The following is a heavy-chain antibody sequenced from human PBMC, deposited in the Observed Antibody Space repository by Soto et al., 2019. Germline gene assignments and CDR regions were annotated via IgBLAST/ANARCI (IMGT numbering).Heavy chain of an antibody. V-gene: IGHV3-23*01. CDR2: FSGSDGST. CDR1: GFTFSSDA. J-gene: IGHJ4*02. CDR3: AKDGWDF. Sequence: GGSLRLSCAASGFTFSSDAMSWVRQPPWKGLEWVSAISGSGWVSAFSGSDGSTYYADSVKGRFTISRDNSKNTLYLQMNSLRVEDTAIYYCAKDGWDFWGPGTLVTVSS. D-gene: IGHD2-2*03.